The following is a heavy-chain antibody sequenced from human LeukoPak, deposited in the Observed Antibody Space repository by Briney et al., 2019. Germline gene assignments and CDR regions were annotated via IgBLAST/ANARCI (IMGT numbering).Heavy chain of an antibody. J-gene: IGHJ4*02. D-gene: IGHD3-9*01. CDR3: ASWDEREREDILTGNAFDY. CDR2: INPSGGST. CDR1: GYTFTTDY. V-gene: IGHV1-46*01. Sequence: ASVKVSCKASGYTFTTDYIHWVRQAPGQGLEWMGIINPSGGSTTYAQKFQGRVIMTGDTSTSTVYMELRSLRSEDTAVYYCASWDEREREDILTGNAFDYWGQGTLVTVSS.